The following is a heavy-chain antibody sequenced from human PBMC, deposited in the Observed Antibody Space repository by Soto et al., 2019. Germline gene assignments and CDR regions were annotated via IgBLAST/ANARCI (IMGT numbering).Heavy chain of an antibody. CDR1: GYTFTSYG. D-gene: IGHD3-16*01. V-gene: IGHV1-18*01. CDR3: ARDQMGVVTPAHSFDY. J-gene: IGHJ4*02. Sequence: ASVKVSCKASGYTFTSYGISWVRQAPGQGLEWMGWISAYNGNTNYAQKLQGRVTMTTDTSTSTAYMELRSLRSDDTAVYYCARDQMGVVTPAHSFDYWGQGTLVTVSS. CDR2: ISAYNGNT.